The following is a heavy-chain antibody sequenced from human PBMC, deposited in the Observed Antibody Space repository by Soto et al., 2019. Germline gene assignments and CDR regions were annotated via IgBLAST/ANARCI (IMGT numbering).Heavy chain of an antibody. J-gene: IGHJ4*02. D-gene: IGHD3-3*01. Sequence: SETLSLTGAVYGGSFSGYYWSWIRQPPGKGLEWIGEINHSGSTNYNPSLKSRVTISVDTSKNQFSLKLSSVTAADTAVYYCARPFTILAAPPDWGQGTLVTVSS. CDR3: ARPFTILAAPPD. V-gene: IGHV4-34*01. CDR1: GGSFSGYY. CDR2: INHSGST.